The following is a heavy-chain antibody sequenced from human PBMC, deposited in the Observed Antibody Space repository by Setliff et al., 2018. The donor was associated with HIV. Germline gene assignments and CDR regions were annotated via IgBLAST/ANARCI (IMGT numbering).Heavy chain of an antibody. CDR1: GVSISSGGYY. D-gene: IGHD2-2*01. Sequence: SETLSLTCTVSGVSISSGGYYWNWIRQHPGKGLEWIGDVHHTGTAYLNPSLKSRITISVDTSKNQFSLKLGFVTAADTAVYHCARGESSTWDLAEHFQHWGHGTLVTVSS. V-gene: IGHV4-31*03. CDR2: VHHTGTA. J-gene: IGHJ1*01. CDR3: ARGESSTWDLAEHFQH.